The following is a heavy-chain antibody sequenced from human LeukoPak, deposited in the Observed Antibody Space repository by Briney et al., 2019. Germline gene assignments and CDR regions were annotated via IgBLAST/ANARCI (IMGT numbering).Heavy chain of an antibody. D-gene: IGHD3-3*01. CDR1: GFTFSSYA. J-gene: IGHJ6*03. CDR3: ARDSDFWSYYYYMDV. Sequence: GGSLRLSCAASGFTFSSYAMSWVRQAPGKGLEWVSAISGSGGSTYYADSVKGRFTISRDNAKNSLYLQMNSLRAEDTAVYYCARDSDFWSYYYYMDVWGKGTTVTVSS. CDR2: ISGSGGST. V-gene: IGHV3-23*01.